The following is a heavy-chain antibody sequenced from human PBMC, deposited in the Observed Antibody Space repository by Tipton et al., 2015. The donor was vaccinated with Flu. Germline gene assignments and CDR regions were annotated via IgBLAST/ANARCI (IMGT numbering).Heavy chain of an antibody. J-gene: IGHJ6*02. CDR3: ARGRELVIVVVTAILVHYGMDV. D-gene: IGHD2-21*02. CDR2: IYYSGST. Sequence: TLSLTCTVSGGSISSYYWSWIRQPPGKGPEWIGYIYYSGSTNYNPSLKSRVTISVDTSKNQFSLKLSSVTAADTAVYYCARGRELVIVVVTAILVHYGMDVWGQGTTVTVSS. V-gene: IGHV4-59*12. CDR1: GGSISSYY.